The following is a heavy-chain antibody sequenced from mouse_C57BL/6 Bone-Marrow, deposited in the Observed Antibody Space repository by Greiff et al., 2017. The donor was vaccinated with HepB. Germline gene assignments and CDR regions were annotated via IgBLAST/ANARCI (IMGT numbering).Heavy chain of an antibody. CDR1: GFTFSSYT. CDR2: ISGGGGNT. D-gene: IGHD6-1*01. Sequence: DVMLVEPGGGLVKPGGSLKLSCAASGFTFSSYTMSWVRQTPEQRLEWVATISGGGGNTYYPDSVKGRFTISRDNAKNTLYLRMSSLRSEDTALYCCASPNPYWYFDGWGTGTTVTVSS. V-gene: IGHV5-9*01. CDR3: ASPNPYWYFDG. J-gene: IGHJ1*03.